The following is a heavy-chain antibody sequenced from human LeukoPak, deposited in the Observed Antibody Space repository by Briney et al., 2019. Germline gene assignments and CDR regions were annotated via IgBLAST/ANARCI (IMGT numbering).Heavy chain of an antibody. Sequence: SETLSLTCTVSGGSVSSYYWGWIRQPPRKGQEWIGYIYYSGSTSYNPSLQSRVTISVDTSKNQFSLKVSSVTAADTAVYYCARGASGWSHFDYWGQGALVTVSS. J-gene: IGHJ4*02. CDR3: ARGASGWSHFDY. CDR2: IYYSGST. D-gene: IGHD6-19*01. CDR1: GGSVSSYY. V-gene: IGHV4-59*02.